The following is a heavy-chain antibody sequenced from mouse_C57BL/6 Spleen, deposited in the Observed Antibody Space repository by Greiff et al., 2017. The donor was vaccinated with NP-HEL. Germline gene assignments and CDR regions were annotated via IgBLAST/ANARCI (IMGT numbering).Heavy chain of an antibody. V-gene: IGHV5-4*01. J-gene: IGHJ2*01. CDR1: GFTFSSYA. CDR3: ARVDGWEYFDY. CDR2: ISDGGSYT. D-gene: IGHD1-2*01. Sequence: EVQRVESGGGLVKPGGSLKLPCAASGFTFSSYAMSWVRQTPEKRLEWVATISDGGSYTYYPDNVKGRFTISRDNAKNNLYLQMSHLKSEDTAMYYCARVDGWEYFDYWGQGTTLTVSS.